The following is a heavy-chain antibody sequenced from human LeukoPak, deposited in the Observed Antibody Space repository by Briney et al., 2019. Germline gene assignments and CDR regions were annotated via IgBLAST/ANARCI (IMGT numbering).Heavy chain of an antibody. CDR1: GFTFSIYG. J-gene: IGHJ4*02. V-gene: IGHV3-30*18. CDR2: ISYDGSNK. CDR3: AKGAIVVRY. Sequence: GGSLRLSCAASGFTFSIYGMHCVRQAPGKGLEWVAVISYDGSNKYYADSVKGRFTISRDNSKNTLYLQMNSLRAEDTAVYYCAKGAIVVRYWGQGTLVTVSS. D-gene: IGHD3-22*01.